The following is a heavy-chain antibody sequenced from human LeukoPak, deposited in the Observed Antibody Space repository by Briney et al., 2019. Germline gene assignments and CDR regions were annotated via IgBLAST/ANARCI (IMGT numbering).Heavy chain of an antibody. V-gene: IGHV1-69*13. J-gene: IGHJ5*02. CDR2: IIPIFGTA. Sequence: SEKVSCKASGYTFTGFYIHWMRQAPGQGLEWMGGIIPIFGTANYAQKFQGRVTITADESTSTAYMELSSLRSEDTAVYYCARAGRITMVRRYNWFDPWGQGTLVTVSS. CDR3: ARAGRITMVRRYNWFDP. CDR1: GYTFTGFY. D-gene: IGHD3-10*01.